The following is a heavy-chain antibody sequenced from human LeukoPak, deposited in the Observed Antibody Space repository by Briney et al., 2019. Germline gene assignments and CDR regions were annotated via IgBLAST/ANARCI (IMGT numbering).Heavy chain of an antibody. V-gene: IGHV3-64*01. CDR2: ISSDGGST. Sequence: GGSLRLSCAASGFTFSSYPMHWVRQFPGKGLESVSAISSDGGSTYYGSSVKGRFTISRDNSKNTLYLQMGSLRPEDTALYYCAGRGGCTNGVCYGLEVWGQGTTVIVSS. J-gene: IGHJ6*02. CDR3: AGRGGCTNGVCYGLEV. D-gene: IGHD2-8*01. CDR1: GFTFSSYP.